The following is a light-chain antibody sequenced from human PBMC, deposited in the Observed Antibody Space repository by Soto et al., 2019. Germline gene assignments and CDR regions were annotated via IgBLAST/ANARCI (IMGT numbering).Light chain of an antibody. Sequence: EIVMTQSPATLSLSPGERASPCCRASQTIDNTLAWYQRKPGQAPRLLIYDASTRATGVPARFSGSGSGTDFTLTISSLQSQDFAVYYCQHYHYWPYTFGQGTKVDIK. J-gene: IGKJ2*01. CDR2: DAS. CDR3: QHYHYWPYT. V-gene: IGKV3-15*01. CDR1: QTIDNT.